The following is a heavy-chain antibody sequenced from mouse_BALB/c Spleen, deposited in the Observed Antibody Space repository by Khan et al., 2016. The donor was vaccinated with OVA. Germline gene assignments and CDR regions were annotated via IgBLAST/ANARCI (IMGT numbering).Heavy chain of an antibody. CDR3: ARQPYFHYYVIDY. Sequence: QVQLKQSGPGLVAPSQSLSITCTISGFSLTNYGVHWVRQPPGKGLEWLVVIWSDGTTTYDSALKSRLTISKANSKSQVFLKMVSLQTDDTAMYYCARQPYFHYYVIDYWGQGTSVTVSS. D-gene: IGHD2-10*01. CDR2: IWSDGTT. CDR1: GFSLTNYG. V-gene: IGHV2-6-1*01. J-gene: IGHJ4*01.